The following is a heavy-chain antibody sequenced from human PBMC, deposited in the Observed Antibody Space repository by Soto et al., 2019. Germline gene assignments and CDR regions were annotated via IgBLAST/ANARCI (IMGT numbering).Heavy chain of an antibody. J-gene: IGHJ6*02. CDR3: ARTVSSGWDYHYYYGMDV. Sequence: ASVKVSFKASGYTFTGYYMHWLRQAPGQGLEWMGWINPNSGGTNYAQKFQGWVTMTRDTSISTAYMELSRLRSDDTAVYYCARTVSSGWDYHYYYGMDVWGQGTTVTVSS. CDR1: GYTFTGYY. D-gene: IGHD6-19*01. V-gene: IGHV1-2*04. CDR2: INPNSGGT.